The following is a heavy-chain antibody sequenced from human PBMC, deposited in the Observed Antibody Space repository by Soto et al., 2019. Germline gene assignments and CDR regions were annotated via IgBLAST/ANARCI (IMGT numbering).Heavy chain of an antibody. V-gene: IGHV4-34*01. D-gene: IGHD4-4*01. CDR3: ARGRSNYYYGMDV. J-gene: IGHJ6*02. CDR1: GGSFSGYY. CDR2: INHSGST. Sequence: SETLSLTCAGYGGSFSGYYWSWIRQPPGKGLECIGEINHSGSTNYNPSLKSRVTISVDTSKNQISLRLSSVTAADTAVYYCARGRSNYYYGMDVWGQGTTVTVPS.